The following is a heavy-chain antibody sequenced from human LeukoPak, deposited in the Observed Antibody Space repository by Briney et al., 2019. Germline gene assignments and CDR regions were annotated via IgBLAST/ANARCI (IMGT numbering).Heavy chain of an antibody. CDR1: GGSISSYY. CDR2: IYYSGST. CDR3: ARSRSASSAYQPFDY. J-gene: IGHJ4*02. V-gene: IGHV4-59*01. Sequence: SETLSLTCTVSGGSISSYYWSWIRQPPGKGLEWIGYIYYSGSTNYNPSLKSRVTISVDTSKNQFSLKLSSVTAADTAVYYCARSRSASSAYQPFDYWGQGTLVTVSS. D-gene: IGHD3-22*01.